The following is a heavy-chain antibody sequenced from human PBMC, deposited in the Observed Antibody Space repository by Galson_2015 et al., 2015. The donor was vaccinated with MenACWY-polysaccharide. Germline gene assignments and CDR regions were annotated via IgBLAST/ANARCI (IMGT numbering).Heavy chain of an antibody. Sequence: SLRLSCAASGFTFSTYWMHWVRHAPGKGLVWVSRIKGDGSSTSYADSVKGRFTISRDNAKNTLYLQMNSLRAEDTAVYYCARGYSGYDWGQGTLVTVSS. V-gene: IGHV3-74*01. D-gene: IGHD5-12*01. CDR3: ARGYSGYD. CDR1: GFTFSTYW. J-gene: IGHJ4*02. CDR2: IKGDGSST.